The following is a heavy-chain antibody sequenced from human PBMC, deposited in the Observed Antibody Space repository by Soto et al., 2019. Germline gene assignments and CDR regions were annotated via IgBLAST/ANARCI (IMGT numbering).Heavy chain of an antibody. CDR3: AKREVYYYYYGMDV. J-gene: IGHJ6*02. CDR2: FDPEDGET. V-gene: IGHV1-24*01. CDR1: GYTLTELS. Sequence: GASVKVSCKVSGYTLTELSMHWVRQAPGKGLEWMGGFDPEDGETIYAQKLQGRVTMTTDTSTSTAYMELRSLRAEDTAVYYCAKREVYYYYYGMDVWGQGTTVTVSS.